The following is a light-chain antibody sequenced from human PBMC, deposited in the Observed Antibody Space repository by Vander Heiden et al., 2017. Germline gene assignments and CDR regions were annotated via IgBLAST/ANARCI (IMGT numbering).Light chain of an antibody. CDR1: SGSIADNY. CDR3: QSYGATNVV. V-gene: IGLV6-57*01. Sequence: NFVLTLPHYLSESPGKTVTISCTRSSGSIADNYVHGYQQRPGGSPTTVILENNHRPSGVPGRFSGSIDRSSNSASLTISGLKTEDESDYYCQSYGATNVVFGGGTKLTVL. CDR2: ENN. J-gene: IGLJ3*02.